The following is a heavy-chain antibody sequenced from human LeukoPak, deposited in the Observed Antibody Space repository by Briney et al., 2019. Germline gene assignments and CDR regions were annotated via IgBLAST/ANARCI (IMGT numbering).Heavy chain of an antibody. CDR2: IKQDGSEK. J-gene: IGHJ4*02. D-gene: IGHD3-22*01. Sequence: GGSLRLSCAASGFTFSSYWMSWVRQAPGKGLEWVANIKQDGSEKYYVDSVKGRFTISRDNAKNSLHLQMNSLRAEDTAVYYCARDVRQTYYYDSSGYSGDYWGQGTLVTVSS. CDR1: GFTFSSYW. V-gene: IGHV3-7*01. CDR3: ARDVRQTYYYDSSGYSGDY.